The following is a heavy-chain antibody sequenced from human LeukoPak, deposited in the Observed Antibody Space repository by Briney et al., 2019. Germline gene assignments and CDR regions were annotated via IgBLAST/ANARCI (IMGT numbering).Heavy chain of an antibody. CDR2: ISSSSSTI. V-gene: IGHV3-48*01. Sequence: PGGSLRLSCAASGFTFSSYSMNWVRQAPGKGLEWVSYISSSSSTIYYADSVKGRFTISRDNAKNSLYLQMNSLRAEDTAVYYCARDDIVVVPAAIWEYYYMDVWGKGTTVTVSS. D-gene: IGHD2-2*02. J-gene: IGHJ6*03. CDR3: ARDDIVVVPAAIWEYYYMDV. CDR1: GFTFSSYS.